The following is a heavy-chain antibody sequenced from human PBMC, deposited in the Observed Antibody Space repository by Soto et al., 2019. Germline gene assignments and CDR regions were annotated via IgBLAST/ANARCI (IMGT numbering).Heavy chain of an antibody. J-gene: IGHJ4*02. D-gene: IGHD4-17*01. CDR1: GGSISSGGYY. CDR3: ARRYGGTLDY. CDR2: IYYSGST. Sequence: PSETLSLTCTVSGGSISSGGYYWSWIRQHPGKGLEWIGYIYYSGSTNYNPSLKSRVTISVDTSKNQFSLKLSSVTAADTAVYYCARRYGGTLDYRGQGTPVTGSS. V-gene: IGHV4-61*08.